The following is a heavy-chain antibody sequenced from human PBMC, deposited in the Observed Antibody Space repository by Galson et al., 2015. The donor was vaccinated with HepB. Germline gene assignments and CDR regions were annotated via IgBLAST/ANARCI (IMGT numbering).Heavy chain of an antibody. J-gene: IGHJ4*02. V-gene: IGHV1-69*13. CDR2: IFPIFGTA. CDR1: GGTFKTYA. CDR3: ATVPLYYYDSGGRPYYFNY. Sequence: SVKVSCKASGGTFKTYAISWVRQAPGHGLEWMGGIFPIFGTANYAQSFQGRVTIIADASTSTVHMELSSLRSEDTAVYYCATVPLYYYDSGGRPYYFNYWGQGTLVTVSS. D-gene: IGHD3-22*01.